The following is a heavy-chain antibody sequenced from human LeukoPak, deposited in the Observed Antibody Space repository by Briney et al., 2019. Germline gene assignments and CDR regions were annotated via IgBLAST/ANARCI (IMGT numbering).Heavy chain of an antibody. V-gene: IGHV3-21*01. CDR2: ISSSSSYI. CDR1: GFTFGDYA. D-gene: IGHD6-6*01. J-gene: IGHJ4*02. Sequence: GGSLRLSCTASGFTFGDYAMSWFRQAPGKGLEWVSSISSSSSYIYYADSVKGRFTISRDNAKNSLYLQMNSLRAEDTAVYYCARFSSSPFFDYWGQGTLVTVSS. CDR3: ARFSSSPFFDY.